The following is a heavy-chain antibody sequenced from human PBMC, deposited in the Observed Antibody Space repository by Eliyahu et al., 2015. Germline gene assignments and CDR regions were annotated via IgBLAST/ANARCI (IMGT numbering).Heavy chain of an antibody. Sequence: EVQLVQSGAEVKKPGESLKISCKASGYSFTSYWIGWVRQMPGKGLEWMGIIYPGDSDTRYSPSFQGQVTISADKSISTAHLQWSSLKASDTAMYYCARRSGSSSSSYYYYYMDVWGKGTTVTVSS. J-gene: IGHJ6*03. CDR3: ARRSGSSSSSYYYYYMDV. V-gene: IGHV5-51*01. CDR1: GYSFTSYW. CDR2: IYPGDSDT. D-gene: IGHD6-6*01.